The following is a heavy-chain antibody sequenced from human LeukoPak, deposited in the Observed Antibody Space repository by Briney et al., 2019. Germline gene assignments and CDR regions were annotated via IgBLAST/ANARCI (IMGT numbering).Heavy chain of an antibody. J-gene: IGHJ4*02. Sequence: GGSLRLSCEASGFTFSSYSMNWVRQAPGKGLEWVSYISSSISTIYYADSVKGRFTISRDNAKNSLYLKMNSLRSEDTAVYYCARDSGPAYCSSTSCYLKKFDYWGQGTLVTVSS. CDR1: GFTFSSYS. CDR3: ARDSGPAYCSSTSCYLKKFDY. CDR2: ISSSISTI. D-gene: IGHD2-2*01. V-gene: IGHV3-48*01.